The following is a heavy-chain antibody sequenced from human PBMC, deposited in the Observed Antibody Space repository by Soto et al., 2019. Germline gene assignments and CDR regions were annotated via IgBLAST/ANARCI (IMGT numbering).Heavy chain of an antibody. CDR3: AKLDSVVVYYSSYHEMDV. D-gene: IGHD2-15*01. J-gene: IGHJ6*02. CDR2: INGGGTST. Sequence: EVQLLESGGGLVQPGGSLRLSCAASGFTFGIYAMGWVRQAPGKGLEWVSSINGGGTSTYYADSVKGRFTVYRDNSKNTMFLQMASLRAEDTAVFNCAKLDSVVVYYSSYHEMDVWGQGTTVTASS. CDR1: GFTFGIYA. V-gene: IGHV3-23*01.